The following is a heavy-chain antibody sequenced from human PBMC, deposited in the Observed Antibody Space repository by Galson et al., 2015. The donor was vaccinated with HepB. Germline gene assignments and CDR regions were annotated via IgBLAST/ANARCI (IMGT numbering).Heavy chain of an antibody. J-gene: IGHJ3*02. CDR1: GFTFSSYA. D-gene: IGHD3-10*01. CDR2: ISGSGGST. CDR3: AAYGSGSDDAFDI. Sequence: LRLSCAASGFTFSSYAMSWVRQAPGKGLEWVSAISGSGGSTYYADSVKGRFTISRDNSKNTLYLQMNSLRAEDTAVYYCAAYGSGSDDAFDIWGQGTMVTVSS. V-gene: IGHV3-23*01.